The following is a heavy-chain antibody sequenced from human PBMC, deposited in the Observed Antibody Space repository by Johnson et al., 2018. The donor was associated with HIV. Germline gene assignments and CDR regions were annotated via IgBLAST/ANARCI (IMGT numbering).Heavy chain of an antibody. V-gene: IGHV3-30*18. J-gene: IGHJ3*02. Sequence: QVQLVESGGGVVQPGRSLRLSCAASGFTFSSYGMHWVRQAPGKGLEWVAVISYDGSNKYYADSVRGRFTISSDNSKNSLYLQMNSLRAEDTAVYYCAKTRTTVTTIDAFDIWGQGTMVTVSS. CDR1: GFTFSSYG. CDR3: AKTRTTVTTIDAFDI. CDR2: ISYDGSNK. D-gene: IGHD4-17*01.